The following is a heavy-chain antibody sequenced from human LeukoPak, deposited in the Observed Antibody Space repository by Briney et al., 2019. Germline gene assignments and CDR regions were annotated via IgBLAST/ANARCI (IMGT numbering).Heavy chain of an antibody. J-gene: IGHJ6*03. V-gene: IGHV1-2*02. CDR2: INPNSGGT. CDR3: ARDRGDHYYYYMDV. CDR1: GYTFTGYH. Sequence: ASVKVSCKASGYTFTGYHMHWARQAPGQGLEWMGWINPNSGGTNYAQKFQGRVTMTRDTSISTAYMELSRLRSDDTAVYYCARDRGDHYYYYMDVWGKGTTVTVSS.